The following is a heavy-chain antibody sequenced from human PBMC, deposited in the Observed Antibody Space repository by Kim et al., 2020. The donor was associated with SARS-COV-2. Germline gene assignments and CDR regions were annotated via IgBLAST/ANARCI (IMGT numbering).Heavy chain of an antibody. Sequence: SQKCQGRVTITRDTSASTAYMELSSLRSEDTAVYYCARVNPRNYYYGMDVWGQGTTVTVSS. CDR3: ARVNPRNYYYGMDV. J-gene: IGHJ6*02. V-gene: IGHV1-3*01.